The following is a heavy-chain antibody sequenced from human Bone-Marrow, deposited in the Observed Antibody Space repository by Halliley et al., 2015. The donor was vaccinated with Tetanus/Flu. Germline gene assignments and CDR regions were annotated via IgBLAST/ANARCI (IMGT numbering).Heavy chain of an antibody. CDR2: IFWDDER. CDR1: GFSLYSRGEG. D-gene: IGHD3-22*01. CDR3: AHRRGYYYDNSGFSAFDH. Sequence: LVKPTQTLTLTCTFSGFSLYSRGEGVGWIRQPPGKALEWLALIFWDDERRYSPSLKSGLTITKDASRNQVVLVMTNMDPVDTATYFCAHRRGYYYDNSGFSAFDHWGQGALVTVSS. V-gene: IGHV2-5*02. J-gene: IGHJ4*02.